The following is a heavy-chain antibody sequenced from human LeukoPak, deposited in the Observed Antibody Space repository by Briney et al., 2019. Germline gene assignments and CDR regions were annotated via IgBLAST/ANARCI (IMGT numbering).Heavy chain of an antibody. J-gene: IGHJ3*02. V-gene: IGHV4-34*01. CDR2: INHSGST. Sequence: PSETLSLTCTVSGGSISSYYWSWIRQPPGKGLEWIGEINHSGSTNYNPSLKSRVTILVDTSKNQFSLKLSSVTAADTAVYYCARGGPMIVVVPSAFDIWGQGTMVTVSS. CDR3: ARGGPMIVVVPSAFDI. D-gene: IGHD3-22*01. CDR1: GGSISSYY.